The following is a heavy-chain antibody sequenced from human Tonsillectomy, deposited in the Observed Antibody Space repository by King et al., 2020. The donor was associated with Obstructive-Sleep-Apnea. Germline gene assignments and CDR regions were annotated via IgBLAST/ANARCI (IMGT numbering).Heavy chain of an antibody. D-gene: IGHD3-22*01. J-gene: IGHJ4*02. CDR2: INPNSGGT. V-gene: IGHV1-2*02. Sequence: VQLVESGAEVKKPGASVTFSCKTSGYSFTGYYMHWVRQAPGQGLEWMGWINPNSGGTNYEQKFQGRVTMTRETTISAAYVELSSLRSDDTAVYYCARAGRFYDTGGYTYYLDYWGQGTLVTVSS. CDR1: GYSFTGYY. CDR3: ARAGRFYDTGGYTYYLDY.